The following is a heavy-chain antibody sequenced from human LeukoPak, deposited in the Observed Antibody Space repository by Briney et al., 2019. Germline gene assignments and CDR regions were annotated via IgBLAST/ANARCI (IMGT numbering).Heavy chain of an antibody. Sequence: SETLSLTCTLSSGSLSSSYWSWIRQPAGKGLEWIGRVYTSGSTNYNPSLKSRVAMSVDTSKNQFSLKLSSVTAAETAVYYCARDSFGEFLENRFDPWGQGTLVTVSS. D-gene: IGHD3-10*01. V-gene: IGHV4-4*07. CDR1: SGSLSSSY. CDR3: ARDSFGEFLENRFDP. CDR2: VYTSGST. J-gene: IGHJ5*02.